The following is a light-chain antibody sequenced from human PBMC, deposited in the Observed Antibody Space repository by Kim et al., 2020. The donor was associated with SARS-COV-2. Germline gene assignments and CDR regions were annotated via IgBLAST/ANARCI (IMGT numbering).Light chain of an antibody. CDR3: QQYGNSPRALI. J-gene: IGKJ4*01. CDR1: QSVSSSY. V-gene: IGKV3-20*01. CDR2: GAS. Sequence: EIVLTQSPGTLSLSPGERATLSCRASQSVSSSYLAWYQQKPGQAPGLLIYGASSRATGIPDRFSGSGSGTDFTLTISRLEPEDFAVYYCQQYGNSPRALIFGGGTKVDIK.